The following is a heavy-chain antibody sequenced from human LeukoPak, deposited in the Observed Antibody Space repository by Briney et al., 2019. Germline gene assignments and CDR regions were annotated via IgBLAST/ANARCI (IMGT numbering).Heavy chain of an antibody. V-gene: IGHV1-8*01. J-gene: IGHJ5*02. CDR2: MNPNSGNT. CDR3: ARDRITAAGTCWFDP. D-gene: IGHD6-13*01. Sequence: ASVKVSCKASGYTFTSYDIHWVRQATGQGLEWMGWMNPNSGNTGYAQKFQGRVTMTRNTSISTAYMELSSLRSEDTAVYYCARDRITAAGTCWFDPWGQGTLVTVSS. CDR1: GYTFTSYD.